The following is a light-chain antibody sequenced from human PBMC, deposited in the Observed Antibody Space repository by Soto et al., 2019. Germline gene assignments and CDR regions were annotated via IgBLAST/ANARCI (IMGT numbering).Light chain of an antibody. CDR3: QQRSNLPWT. J-gene: IGKJ1*01. V-gene: IGKV3-11*01. CDR2: DAS. CDR1: PSVSSY. Sequence: EIVLTQSPATLSLSPGEKATLSCRASPSVSSYLAWYQQKPGQAPRLLMFDASIRATGIPARFSGTGSETDFTLTITSLEPEDFAVHYCQQRSNLPWTFGQGTKVEIK.